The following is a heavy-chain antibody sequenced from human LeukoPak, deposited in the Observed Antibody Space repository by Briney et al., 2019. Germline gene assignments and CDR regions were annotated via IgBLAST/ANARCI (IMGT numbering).Heavy chain of an antibody. V-gene: IGHV3-7*01. J-gene: IGHJ5*02. D-gene: IGHD2-15*01. CDR2: IKQDGSEQ. CDR1: GFTFSNYW. Sequence: GGSLRLSCTASGFTFSNYWMTWVRQAPGKGLEWVANIKQDGSEQYYVDSVKGRFTVSRDNATNSLYLQMNSLRAEDTAVYHCARSGVYCSGGSCYSGKLWFDPWGQGTLVTVSS. CDR3: ARSGVYCSGGSCYSGKLWFDP.